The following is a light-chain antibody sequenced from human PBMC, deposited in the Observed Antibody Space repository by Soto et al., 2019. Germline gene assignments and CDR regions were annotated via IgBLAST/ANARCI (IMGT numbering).Light chain of an antibody. J-gene: IGLJ1*01. CDR1: SSDVGGYNF. V-gene: IGLV2-23*01. CDR3: CSYAGSSTYV. CDR2: EGS. Sequence: QSALTQPASVSGSPGQSITISCTGTSSDVGGYNFVAWYQQYPGKAPKVMIYEGSQRPSGVSTRVSGSRSGNTASLTISGRQPEDEADYYCCSYAGSSTYVFGTGTKLTVL.